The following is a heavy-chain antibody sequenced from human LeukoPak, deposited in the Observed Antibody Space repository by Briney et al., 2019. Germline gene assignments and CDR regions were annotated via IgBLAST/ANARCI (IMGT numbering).Heavy chain of an antibody. V-gene: IGHV1-69*05. CDR3: ARDPRYCSSTSCYRSWFDP. J-gene: IGHJ5*02. D-gene: IGHD2-2*01. CDR1: GGTFSSYA. CDR2: IIPIFGTA. Sequence: SVKVSCKASGGTFSSYAISWVRQAPGQGLEWMGGIIPIFGTANYAQKFQGRVTITTDECTSTAYMELRSLRSEDTAVYYCARDPRYCSSTSCYRSWFDPWGQGTLVTVSS.